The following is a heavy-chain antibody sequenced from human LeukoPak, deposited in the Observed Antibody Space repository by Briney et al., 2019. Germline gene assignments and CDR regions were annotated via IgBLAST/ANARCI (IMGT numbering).Heavy chain of an antibody. J-gene: IGHJ4*02. CDR2: INWNGGST. CDR1: GFTFDDYG. D-gene: IGHD3-22*01. V-gene: IGHV3-20*04. Sequence: GGSLRLSCAASGFTFDDYGMSWVRQAPGKGLEWVSGINWNGGSTGYADSVKGRFTISRDNAKNSLYLQMNSLRAEDTALYYCARAWRDYYDSSGYYDYWGQGTLVTVSS. CDR3: ARAWRDYYDSSGYYDY.